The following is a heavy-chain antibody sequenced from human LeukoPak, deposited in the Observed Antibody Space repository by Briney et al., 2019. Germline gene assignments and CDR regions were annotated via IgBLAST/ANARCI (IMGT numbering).Heavy chain of an antibody. CDR2: ISWNSGSI. CDR3: AKEGITMVRGVAYYYYYGMDV. CDR1: GFTFDDYA. V-gene: IGHV3-9*01. D-gene: IGHD3-10*01. J-gene: IGHJ6*02. Sequence: TGGSLRLSCAASGFTFDDYAMHWARQAPGKGLEWVSGISWNSGSIGYADSVKGRFTISRDNAKNSLYLQMNSLRAEDTALYYCAKEGITMVRGVAYYYYYGMDVWGQGTTVTVSS.